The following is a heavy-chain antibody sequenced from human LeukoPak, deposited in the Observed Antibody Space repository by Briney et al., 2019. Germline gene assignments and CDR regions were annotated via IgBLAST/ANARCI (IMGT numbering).Heavy chain of an antibody. CDR1: GGSISSGGYY. CDR2: IYHSGST. V-gene: IGHV4-30-2*01. D-gene: IGHD1-7*01. CDR3: ARAGPNWNFYYFDY. Sequence: SQTLSLTCTVSGGSISSGGYYWSWIRQPPGKGVEWIGYIYHSGSTYYNPSLKSRVTISVDRSKNQFSLKLSSVTAADTAVYYCARAGPNWNFYYFDYWGQGTLVTVSS. J-gene: IGHJ4*02.